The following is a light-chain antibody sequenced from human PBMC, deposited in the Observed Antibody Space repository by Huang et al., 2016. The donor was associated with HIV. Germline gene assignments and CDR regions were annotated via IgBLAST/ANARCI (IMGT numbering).Light chain of an antibody. CDR2: AAS. Sequence: DIQMTQSPSSLSASVGDRVTITCRASQSISSHLNWYQQKPGKAPKLLIYAASSLQSGVPSRFSGSGSGTDFTLTISSLQPEEFATYYCQQSYSTLRYTFGQGTKLEIK. CDR1: QSISSH. J-gene: IGKJ2*01. CDR3: QQSYSTLRYT. V-gene: IGKV1-39*01.